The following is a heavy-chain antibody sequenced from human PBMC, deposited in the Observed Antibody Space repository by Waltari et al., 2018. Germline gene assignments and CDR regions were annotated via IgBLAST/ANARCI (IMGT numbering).Heavy chain of an antibody. CDR1: GYRFTDYY. CDR3: VREYRGGYFDY. V-gene: IGHV1-46*01. D-gene: IGHD2-21*01. J-gene: IGHJ4*02. Sequence: QVQLVQSGVEVKKPGASVMLSCQTSGYRFTDYYIHWVRQAPGQGLEWMGIIFTGAGNTNYEQKFQDRVTITRDTTTNTVYMDLISLRYDDTAKYYSVREYRGGYFDYWGQGNMVTVSA. CDR2: IFTGAGNT.